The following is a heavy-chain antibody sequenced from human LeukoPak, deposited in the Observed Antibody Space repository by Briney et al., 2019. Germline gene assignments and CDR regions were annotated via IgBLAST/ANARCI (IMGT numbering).Heavy chain of an antibody. CDR3: ARGDNSAFDI. J-gene: IGHJ3*02. Sequence: PGGSLRLSCAASGFTFSSYRVNWVRQAPGKGLEWVASIKQGESERYYVDSVNSRFTISRDNAKNSLYLQMNSLRAEDTAVYYCARGDNSAFDIWGQGTMVTVSS. V-gene: IGHV3-7*04. CDR2: IKQGESER. D-gene: IGHD3-22*01. CDR1: GFTFSSYR.